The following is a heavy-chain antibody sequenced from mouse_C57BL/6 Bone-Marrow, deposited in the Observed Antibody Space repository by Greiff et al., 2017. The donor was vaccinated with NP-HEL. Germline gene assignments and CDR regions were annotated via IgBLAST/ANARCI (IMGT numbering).Heavy chain of an antibody. J-gene: IGHJ3*01. Sequence: VQLQQSGAELARPGASVKLSCKASGYTFTSSGISWVKQRTGQGLEWIGEIYPRSGNTYYNEKFKGKATLTADKSSSTAYMELRSLTSEDSAVYFCASGGYCSGYVPWDAYWGQGTLVTVSA. D-gene: IGHD3-2*02. CDR2: IYPRSGNT. CDR1: GYTFTSSG. CDR3: ASGGYCSGYVPWDAY. V-gene: IGHV1-81*01.